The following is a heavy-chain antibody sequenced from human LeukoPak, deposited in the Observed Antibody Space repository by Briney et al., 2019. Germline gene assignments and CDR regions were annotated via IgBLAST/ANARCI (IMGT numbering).Heavy chain of an antibody. V-gene: IGHV1-46*01. D-gene: IGHD2-15*01. Sequence: ASVKVSCKASGYTFTSYYMHWVRQAPGQGLEWMGIINPSGGSTSYAQKFQGRLTMTRSTSITTVYMELSSLASDDTAVYYCARVCGGGSCLDFWGQGTPVTVSA. CDR1: GYTFTSYY. J-gene: IGHJ4*02. CDR2: INPSGGST. CDR3: ARVCGGGSCLDF.